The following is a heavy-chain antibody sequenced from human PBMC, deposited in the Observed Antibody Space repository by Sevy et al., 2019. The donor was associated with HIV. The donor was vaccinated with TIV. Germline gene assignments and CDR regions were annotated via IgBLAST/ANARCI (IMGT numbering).Heavy chain of an antibody. CDR1: GYTFTSYD. D-gene: IGHD6-19*01. J-gene: IGHJ4*02. Sequence: ASVKVSCKASGYTFTSYDINWVRQATGQGLEWMGWMNPNRGNTGYAQKFQGRVTMTRNTSISTAYMELSSLRSEDTAVYHCARDWDSSGWYYWGQGTLVTVSS. CDR2: MNPNRGNT. CDR3: ARDWDSSGWYY. V-gene: IGHV1-8*01.